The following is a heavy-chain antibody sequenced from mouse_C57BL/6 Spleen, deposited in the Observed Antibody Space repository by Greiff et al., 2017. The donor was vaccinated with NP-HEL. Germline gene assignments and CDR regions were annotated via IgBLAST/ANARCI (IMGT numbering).Heavy chain of an antibody. V-gene: IGHV1-64*01. J-gene: IGHJ3*01. CDR1: GYTFTSYW. CDR3: ARSARGALAY. CDR2: IHPNSGST. D-gene: IGHD3-1*01. Sequence: QVQLQQPGAELVKPGASVKLSCKASGYTFTSYWMHWVKQRPGQGLEWIGMIHPNSGSTNYNEKFKSKATLTVDKSSSTAYMQLSSLTSDDSAVYYCARSARGALAYWGQGTLVTVSA.